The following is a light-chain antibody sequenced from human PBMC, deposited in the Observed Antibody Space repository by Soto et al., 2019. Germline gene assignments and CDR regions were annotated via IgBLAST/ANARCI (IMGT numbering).Light chain of an antibody. V-gene: IGKV1-39*01. CDR2: GAS. CDR3: QQRSNWHPFT. Sequence: DIHMTQSPSSLSASVGHRVTITCRTSQNINNHLNWYQQKPAKAPKLLIYGASSLQTGVPSRFSGSGSGTDFTLTISSLQTEDLAVYYCQQRSNWHPFTFGHGTRLEIK. CDR1: QNINNH. J-gene: IGKJ5*01.